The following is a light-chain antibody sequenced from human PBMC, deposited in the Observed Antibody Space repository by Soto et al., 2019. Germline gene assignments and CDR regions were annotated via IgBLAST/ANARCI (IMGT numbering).Light chain of an antibody. Sequence: QSALTQAPSASGTPGHKVTISCSGGSSNIGSHNVRWYQPLPGTAPKLLIYSNNQRPSGVPDRVSGSKSGTSASLAISGLQSEDEADYYCAAWDDSLKVYVFGTGTKVTVL. V-gene: IGLV1-44*01. CDR1: SSNIGSHN. J-gene: IGLJ1*01. CDR3: AAWDDSLKVYV. CDR2: SNN.